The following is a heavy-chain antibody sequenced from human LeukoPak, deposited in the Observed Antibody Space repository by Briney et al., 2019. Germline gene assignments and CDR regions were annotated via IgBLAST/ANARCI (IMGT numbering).Heavy chain of an antibody. Sequence: PGGSLRLSCAASGFTFSSYSMNWVRQAPGKGLEWVSSISSSSSYIYYADSVKGRFTISRDNAKNSLYLQMNSLRAEDTAVYYCARARHSGQWLGGRVYYYYYMDVWGKGTTVTVSS. V-gene: IGHV3-21*01. CDR3: ARARHSGQWLGGRVYYYYYMDV. D-gene: IGHD6-19*01. CDR1: GFTFSSYS. J-gene: IGHJ6*03. CDR2: ISSSSSYI.